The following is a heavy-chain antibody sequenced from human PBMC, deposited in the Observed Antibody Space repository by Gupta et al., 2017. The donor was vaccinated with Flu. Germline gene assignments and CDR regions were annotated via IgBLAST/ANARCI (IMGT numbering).Heavy chain of an antibody. CDR3: ARLYGWEQLVSPKDY. CDR2: INHSGST. CDR1: GGSFSGYY. V-gene: IGHV4-34*01. Sequence: QVQLQQWGAGLLKPSETLSLTCAVYGGSFSGYYWSWIRQPPGKGLEWIGEINHSGSTNYNPSLKSRVTISVDTSKNQFSLKLSSVTAADTAVYYCARLYGWEQLVSPKDYWGQGTLVTVSS. J-gene: IGHJ4*02. D-gene: IGHD6-6*01.